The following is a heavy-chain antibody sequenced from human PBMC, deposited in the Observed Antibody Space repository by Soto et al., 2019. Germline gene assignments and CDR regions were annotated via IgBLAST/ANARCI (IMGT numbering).Heavy chain of an antibody. J-gene: IGHJ6*02. Sequence: QVQLVQSGGEVKKPGTSVKVSCKASGYTFTSYGISWVRQAPGQGLEWMGWISGYTGNTNYAQKFQGRVTMTTDTSTTTAYMELRSLSSDDTAVYYCARMGDVPYYYYGLDVWGPGTTVTVSS. CDR2: ISGYTGNT. V-gene: IGHV1-18*01. D-gene: IGHD3-16*01. CDR3: ARMGDVPYYYYGLDV. CDR1: GYTFTSYG.